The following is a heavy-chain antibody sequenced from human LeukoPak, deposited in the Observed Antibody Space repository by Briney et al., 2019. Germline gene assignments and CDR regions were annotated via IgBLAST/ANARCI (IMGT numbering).Heavy chain of an antibody. Sequence: KPSETLSLTCTVSGGSISSSSYYWGWIRQPPGEGLEWIGSIYYSGSTYYNPSLKSRVTISVDTSKNQFSLKLSSVTAADTAVYYCARRDSSGWPATYNWFDPWGQGTLVTVSS. CDR1: GGSISSSSYY. V-gene: IGHV4-39*01. D-gene: IGHD6-19*01. CDR2: IYYSGST. CDR3: ARRDSSGWPATYNWFDP. J-gene: IGHJ5*02.